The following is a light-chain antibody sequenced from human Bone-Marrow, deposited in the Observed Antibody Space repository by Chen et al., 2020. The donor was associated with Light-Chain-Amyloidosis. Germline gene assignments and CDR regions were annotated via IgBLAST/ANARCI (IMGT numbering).Light chain of an antibody. Sequence: YVLTQPSSVSVAPGQTATIACGGNNIGSTSVHWYQQTPGQAPLLVVYDDSDRPSGIPERLSGSNSGNTATLTISRVEAGDEADYYCQVWDRSSDRPVFGGGTKLTVI. J-gene: IGLJ3*02. CDR2: DDS. CDR3: QVWDRSSDRPV. V-gene: IGLV3-21*02. CDR1: NIGSTS.